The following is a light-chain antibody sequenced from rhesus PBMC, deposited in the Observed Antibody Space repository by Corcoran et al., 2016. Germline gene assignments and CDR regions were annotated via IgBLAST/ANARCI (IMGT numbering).Light chain of an antibody. J-gene: IGLJ1*01. CDR1: TSDIGGFNY. CDR2: EVN. CDR3: FSYAGSNTFI. V-gene: IGLV2-32*02. Sequence: QTALTQPRSVSGSPGQSVTISCTGTTSDIGGFNYVSWYQQHPGTAPKLMIYEVNKRPSGVSDRFSGSTSHNTASLTISGLQAEDEADYHCFSYAGSNTFIFGGGTRLTVL.